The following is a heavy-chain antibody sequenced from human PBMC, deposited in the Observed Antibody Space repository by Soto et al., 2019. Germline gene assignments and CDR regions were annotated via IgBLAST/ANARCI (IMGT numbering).Heavy chain of an antibody. J-gene: IGHJ4*02. D-gene: IGHD3-22*01. CDR3: ARDSGGYDSSGYLDD. CDR1: GGSISSYY. CDR2: IYYSGST. V-gene: IGHV4-59*01. Sequence: LSLTCTVSGGSISSYYWSWIRQPPGKGLEWIGYIYYSGSTNYNPSLKSRVTISVDTSKNQFSLKLSSMTAADTAVYYCARDSGGYDSSGYLDDWGRGTLVTVSS.